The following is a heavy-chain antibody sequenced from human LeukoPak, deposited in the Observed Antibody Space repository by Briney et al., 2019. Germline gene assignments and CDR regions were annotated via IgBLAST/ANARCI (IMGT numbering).Heavy chain of an antibody. CDR2: IYYSGST. J-gene: IGHJ6*02. D-gene: IGHD6-19*01. Sequence: SETLSLTCTVSGGSISSSGYYWGWIRQPPGKGLEWIGSIYYSGSTYYNPSLKSRVTISVDTSKNQFSLKLSSVTAADTAVYYCAREVRGIAVAGPYYYGMDVWGQGTTVTVSS. CDR3: AREVRGIAVAGPYYYGMDV. V-gene: IGHV4-39*02. CDR1: GGSISSSGYY.